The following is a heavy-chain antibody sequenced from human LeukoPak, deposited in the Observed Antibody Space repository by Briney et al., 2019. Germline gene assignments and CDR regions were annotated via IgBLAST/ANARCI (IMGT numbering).Heavy chain of an antibody. CDR2: INPSGGST. D-gene: IGHD2-2*01. CDR3: ARVVPAARDYYYMDV. V-gene: IGHV1-46*01. CDR1: GYTFTSYY. J-gene: IGHJ6*03. Sequence: GASVKVSCEASGYTFTSYYMHWVRQAPGQGLEWMGIINPSGGSTSYAQKFQGRVTMTRDTSTSTVYMELSSLRSEDTAVYYCARVVPAARDYYYMDVWGKGTTVTVSS.